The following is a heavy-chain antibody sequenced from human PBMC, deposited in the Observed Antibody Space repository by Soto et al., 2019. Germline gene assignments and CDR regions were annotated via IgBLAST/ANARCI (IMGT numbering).Heavy chain of an antibody. V-gene: IGHV3-53*01. CDR2: SYTGRST. CDR3: VASSSSYYSEY. J-gene: IGHJ4*01. CDR1: GLSVTNNY. Sequence: PGGSLRLSCAASGLSVTNNYMSWVRQRPGKGLEWVSFSYTGRSTYYATSVEGRFTISRDDSKNTIYFQMNSLRAEDTAVYYCVASSSSYYSEYWGHGTLVTESS.